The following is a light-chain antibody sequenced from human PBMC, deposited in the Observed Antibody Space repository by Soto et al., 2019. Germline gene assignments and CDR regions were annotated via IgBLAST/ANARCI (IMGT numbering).Light chain of an antibody. J-gene: IGKJ1*01. CDR2: AAS. CDR3: QQYGGTPWT. Sequence: IVLTQSPAPLSLSPGETATLSCRASQSVRNYLAWYQQKAGQAPRPLIYAASSRAPGVPDRFRGSGSGTDCSLTISRLEPEDVSVYYCQQYGGTPWTLGQGTKVDIK. V-gene: IGKV3-20*01. CDR1: QSVRNY.